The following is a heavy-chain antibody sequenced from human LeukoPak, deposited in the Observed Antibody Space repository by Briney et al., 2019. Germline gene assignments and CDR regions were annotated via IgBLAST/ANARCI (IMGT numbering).Heavy chain of an antibody. CDR1: GYTFTGYY. V-gene: IGHV1-2*02. CDR3: ARVVMPPAPNPDNWFDP. D-gene: IGHD3-16*01. J-gene: IGHJ5*02. Sequence: ASVKVSCKASGYTFTGYYMHWVRQAPGQGLEWMGWINSNSGGTSYAQKFQGRVTMTRDTSISTAYMELSRLTSDDTAVYYCARVVMPPAPNPDNWFDPWGQGTLVTVSS. CDR2: INSNSGGT.